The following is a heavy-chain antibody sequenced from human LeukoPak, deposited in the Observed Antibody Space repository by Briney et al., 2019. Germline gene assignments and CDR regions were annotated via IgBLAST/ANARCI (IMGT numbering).Heavy chain of an antibody. CDR1: GGSISSYY. D-gene: IGHD3-9*01. V-gene: IGHV4-59*08. CDR2: IYYSGST. Sequence: SETLSLTCTVSGGSISSYYWSWIRQPPGKGLEWIGYIYYSGSTNYNPSLKSRVTISVDTSKNQFSLKLSSVTAADTAVYYCARQYFDWSRSYYFGYWGQGTLVTVSS. CDR3: ARQYFDWSRSYYFGY. J-gene: IGHJ4*02.